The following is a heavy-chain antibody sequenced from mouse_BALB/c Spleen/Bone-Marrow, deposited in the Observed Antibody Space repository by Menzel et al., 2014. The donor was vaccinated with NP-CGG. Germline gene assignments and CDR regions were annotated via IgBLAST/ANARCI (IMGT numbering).Heavy chain of an antibody. Sequence: QVQLQQSGAELVKPGASVKLSCKASGYTFTSYWMHWVKQRPGQGLEWIGNIYPGSGSTNYDEKFKSKATLTVDTSSSTAYMQLSSLTSEDSAVYYCTPRLRYWGQGTTLTVSS. CDR2: IYPGSGST. CDR1: GYTFTSYW. CDR3: TPRLRY. D-gene: IGHD1-2*01. V-gene: IGHV1-55*01. J-gene: IGHJ2*01.